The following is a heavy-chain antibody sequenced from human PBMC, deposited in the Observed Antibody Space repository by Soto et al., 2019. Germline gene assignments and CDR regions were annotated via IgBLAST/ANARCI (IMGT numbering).Heavy chain of an antibody. CDR1: GGSISSGDYY. CDR3: ARAQPLHYYDSSGYSTPNGMDV. D-gene: IGHD3-22*01. CDR2: IYYSGCT. Sequence: SETLSLTCTVSGGSISSGDYYRSWIRQPPGKGLEWIGYIYYSGCTYYNPSLKSRVTISVDTSKNQFSLKLSSVTAADTAVYYCARAQPLHYYDSSGYSTPNGMDVWGQGTTVTVSS. J-gene: IGHJ6*02. V-gene: IGHV4-30-4*01.